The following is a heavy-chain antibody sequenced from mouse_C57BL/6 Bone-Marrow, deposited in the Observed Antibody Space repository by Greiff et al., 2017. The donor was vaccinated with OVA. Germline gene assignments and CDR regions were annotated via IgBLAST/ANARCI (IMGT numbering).Heavy chain of an antibody. CDR1: GYTFTSYG. V-gene: IGHV1-81*01. D-gene: IGHD1-1*01. CDR2: IYPSSGNT. J-gene: IGHJ3*01. CDR3: ARTVVAPTSFAD. Sequence: VQLQQSGAELARPGASVKLSCKASGYTFTSYGISWVKQRTGQGLEWVGEIYPSSGNTYYNEKFKGKATLTADKSSSTAYMELRSLTSEDSAVDFCARTVVAPTSFADWGQGTLVTVSA.